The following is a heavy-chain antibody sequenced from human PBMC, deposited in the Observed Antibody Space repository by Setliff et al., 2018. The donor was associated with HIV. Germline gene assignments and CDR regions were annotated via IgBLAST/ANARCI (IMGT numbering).Heavy chain of an antibody. D-gene: IGHD1-1*01. J-gene: IGHJ4*02. CDR3: ANWNTTVDADS. Sequence: SETLSLTCAVSGGSISSDNWWTWVRQPPGKGLEWIGEIYHSEYTNYNASLKSRVSMSVDKSKNQFSLKLNSVTAADTAMYYCANWNTTVDADSWGQGTLVTVSS. V-gene: IGHV4-4*02. CDR2: IYHSEYT. CDR1: GGSISSDNW.